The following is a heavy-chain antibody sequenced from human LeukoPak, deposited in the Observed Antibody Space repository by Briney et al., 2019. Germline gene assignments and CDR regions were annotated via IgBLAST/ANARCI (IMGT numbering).Heavy chain of an antibody. J-gene: IGHJ4*02. CDR1: GYSFTSYW. V-gene: IGHV5-51*01. D-gene: IGHD6-6*01. Sequence: GESLKISCQGSGYSFTSYWSGWVRQMPGKGLEWMGIIYPGDSGTRYRPSFQGQVPISDDKSISTAYLQWSSLKASDTAMYYCARSTSIAAAHYFDYWGQGTLVTVSS. CDR2: IYPGDSGT. CDR3: ARSTSIAAAHYFDY.